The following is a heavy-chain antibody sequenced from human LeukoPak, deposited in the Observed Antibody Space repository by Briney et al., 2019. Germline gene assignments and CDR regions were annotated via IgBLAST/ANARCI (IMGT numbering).Heavy chain of an antibody. D-gene: IGHD3-10*01. CDR1: GYTFTSYD. CDR2: MNPNSGNT. Sequence: ASVTVSCKASGYTFTSYDINWVRQATGQGLEWMGWMNPNSGNTGYAQKFQGRVTMTRNTSISTAYMELCSLRSEDTAVYYCARGVDYYGSGSYFYYYYYMDVWGKGTTVTVSS. V-gene: IGHV1-8*01. J-gene: IGHJ6*03. CDR3: ARGVDYYGSGSYFYYYYYMDV.